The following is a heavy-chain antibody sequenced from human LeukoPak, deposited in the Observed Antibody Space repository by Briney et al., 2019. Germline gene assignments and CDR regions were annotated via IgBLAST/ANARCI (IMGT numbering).Heavy chain of an antibody. V-gene: IGHV3-21*01. Sequence: GGSLRLSCAASGFTFSNYNMNWVRQAPGKGLEWVSSISSSNSYITYADSVKGRFTISRDTAKNSLYLQMHSLRAEDTAVYYCARDSQAVGTDFDYWGQGTLVTVSS. J-gene: IGHJ4*02. CDR2: ISSSNSYI. D-gene: IGHD6-13*01. CDR3: ARDSQAVGTDFDY. CDR1: GFTFSNYN.